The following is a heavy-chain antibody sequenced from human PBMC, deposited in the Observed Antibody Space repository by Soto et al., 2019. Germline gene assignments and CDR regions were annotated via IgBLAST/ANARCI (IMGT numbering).Heavy chain of an antibody. CDR1: GITFTNHW. CDR3: ARAAPRYCSGGSCYSGRDY. J-gene: IGHJ4*02. V-gene: IGHV3-74*01. CDR2: VDSDGRGT. Sequence: GGSLRLSCVASGITFTNHWMHWVRQVPGKGLVWVARVDSDGRGTSYADFVKGRFTISRDNAKNTLYLQVNSLRVEDTAVYYCARAAPRYCSGGSCYSGRDYWGQGTLVTVSS. D-gene: IGHD2-15*01.